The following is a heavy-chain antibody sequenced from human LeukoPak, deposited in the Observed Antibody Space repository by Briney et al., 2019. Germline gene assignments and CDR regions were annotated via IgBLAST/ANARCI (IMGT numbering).Heavy chain of an antibody. CDR2: ISDSADST. CDR3: AKGYGSGWYYDF. V-gene: IGHV3-23*01. J-gene: IGHJ4*02. D-gene: IGHD6-19*01. CDR1: GFTFSSYA. Sequence: GGSLRLSCAASGFTFSSYAMSWVRQAPGKGLEWVSTISDSADSTYYADSVQGRFTISRDNSKNTLYLQMNSPRAEDTAFYYCAKGYGSGWYYDFWGQGALVTVSS.